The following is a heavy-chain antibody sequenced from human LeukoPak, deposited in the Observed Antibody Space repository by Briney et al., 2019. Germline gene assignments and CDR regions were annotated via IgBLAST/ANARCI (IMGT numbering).Heavy chain of an antibody. CDR1: GGTFRSYG. Sequence: GASVKVSCKASGGTFRSYGLNWVRQAPEQGLEWMGGIIPILGTAKYAQKLQGRVTITADESTSTGYMELSSLRSEDTAVYYCARGLYCSSSTSCYDYGMDVWGQGTTVTVSS. J-gene: IGHJ6*02. CDR3: ARGLYCSSSTSCYDYGMDV. CDR2: IIPILGTA. D-gene: IGHD2-2*01. V-gene: IGHV1-69*13.